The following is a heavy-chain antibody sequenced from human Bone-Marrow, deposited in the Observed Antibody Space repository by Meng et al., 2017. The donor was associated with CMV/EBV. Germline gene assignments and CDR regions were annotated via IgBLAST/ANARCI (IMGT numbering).Heavy chain of an antibody. J-gene: IGHJ6*02. CDR1: GGSFSGYY. D-gene: IGHD3-10*01. V-gene: IGHV4-34*01. Sequence: SETLSLTCAVYGGSFSGYYWSWIRQPPGKGLEWIGEINHSGSTNYNPSLKSRVTISVDTSKNQFSPKLSSVTAADTAVYYCARVGDYGSGGMDVWGQGTTVTVSS. CDR3: ARVGDYGSGGMDV. CDR2: INHSGST.